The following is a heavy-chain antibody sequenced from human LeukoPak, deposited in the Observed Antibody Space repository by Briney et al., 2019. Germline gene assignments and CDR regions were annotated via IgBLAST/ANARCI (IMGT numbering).Heavy chain of an antibody. CDR2: ISAYNGNT. D-gene: IGHD3-22*01. Sequence: ASVKVSCKASGYTFTSYGISWVRQAPGQGLEWMGWISAYNGNTNYAQKLQGRVTMTTDTSTSTAYMELRSLRSDDTAVYYCARDLGYYDSSGYRSHNWFDPWGQGTLVTVSS. J-gene: IGHJ5*02. V-gene: IGHV1-18*01. CDR3: ARDLGYYDSSGYRSHNWFDP. CDR1: GYTFTSYG.